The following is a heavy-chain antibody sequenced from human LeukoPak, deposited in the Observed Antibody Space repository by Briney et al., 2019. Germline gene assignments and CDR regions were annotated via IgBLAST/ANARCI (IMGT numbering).Heavy chain of an antibody. CDR3: AKGSMTSFWFDP. J-gene: IGHJ5*02. V-gene: IGHV3-66*01. CDR1: GFTVSSNY. CDR2: IYSGGST. Sequence: GGSLRLSCAASGFTVSSNYMSWVRQAPGKGLEWVSVIYSGGSTYYADSVKGRFTISRDNSKNTLYLQMNSLRAEDTAVYYCAKGSMTSFWFDPWGQGTLVTVSS. D-gene: IGHD2/OR15-2a*01.